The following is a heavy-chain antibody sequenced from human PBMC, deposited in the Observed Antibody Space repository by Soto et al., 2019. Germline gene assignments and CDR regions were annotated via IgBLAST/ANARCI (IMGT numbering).Heavy chain of an antibody. CDR1: GYTFTSYD. CDR3: ARDLSGSDWFDP. CDR2: MNPNSGNT. Sequence: GASVKVSCKASGYTFTSYDINWVRQATGQGLEWMGWMNPNSGNTGYAQKFQGRVTMTRNTSISTAYMELSSLRSDDTAVYYCARDLSGSDWFDPWGQGTLVTVSS. V-gene: IGHV1-8*01. J-gene: IGHJ5*02.